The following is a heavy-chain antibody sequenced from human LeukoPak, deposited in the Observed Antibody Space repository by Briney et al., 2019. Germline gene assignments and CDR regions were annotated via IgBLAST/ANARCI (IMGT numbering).Heavy chain of an antibody. Sequence: SETLSLTCFVSGGSISTSGFYRGWIRQPPGKGLEWIASMYYTGNTFYNPVLKSRVTISVDTSKNQFSLMLSSVTAADTAVYCCARRPGSYETGHGDDYWGQGTLVTVSS. CDR3: ARRPGSYETGHGDDY. D-gene: IGHD1-14*01. J-gene: IGHJ4*02. V-gene: IGHV4-39*01. CDR1: GGSISTSGFY. CDR2: MYYTGNT.